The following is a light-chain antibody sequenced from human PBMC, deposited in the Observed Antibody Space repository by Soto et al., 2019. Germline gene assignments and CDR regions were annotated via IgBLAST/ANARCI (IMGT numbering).Light chain of an antibody. CDR1: TGFRDD. V-gene: IGKV1-17*01. CDR2: TTS. CDR3: LQHNTFRWT. Sequence: DIQMTQSPSSLSASVGDRVTITCRASTGFRDDLGWYQQKPGKAPKRLIYTTSRSQSGVPSRFSGSGSGTELTLTLSSLEAEDFATCYCLQHNTFRWTFGQGTKVQLQ. J-gene: IGKJ1*01.